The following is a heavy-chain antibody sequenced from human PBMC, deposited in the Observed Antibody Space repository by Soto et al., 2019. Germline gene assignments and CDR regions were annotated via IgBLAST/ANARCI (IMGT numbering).Heavy chain of an antibody. CDR1: GYTFSSYA. Sequence: QVQLAQSGAEEKKPGASVKVSCKASGYTFSSYAMHWVRQAPGQSLEWMGWINAGSCNTKYSQKFQGRVTITRDTSASKAYMEHSSVRSEDTAVYYCARGRPPIDYWGQGTLVTVSS. V-gene: IGHV1-3*05. CDR3: ARGRPPIDY. CDR2: INAGSCNT. J-gene: IGHJ4*02.